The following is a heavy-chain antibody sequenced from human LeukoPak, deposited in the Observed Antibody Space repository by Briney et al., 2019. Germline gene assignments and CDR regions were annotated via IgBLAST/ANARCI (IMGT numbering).Heavy chain of an antibody. V-gene: IGHV3-33*01. D-gene: IGHD3-10*01. CDR3: AREILWFGEGNWFDP. Sequence: GGSLRLSCAASGFTFSSYGMHWVRQAPGKGLEWVAVIWYDGSNKYYADSVKGRFTISRDNSKNTLYLQMNSLRAEDTAVYYCAREILWFGEGNWFDPWGQGTLVTVSS. J-gene: IGHJ5*02. CDR2: IWYDGSNK. CDR1: GFTFSSYG.